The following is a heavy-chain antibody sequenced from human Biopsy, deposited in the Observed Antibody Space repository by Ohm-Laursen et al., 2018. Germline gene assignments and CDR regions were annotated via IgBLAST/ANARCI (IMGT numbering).Heavy chain of an antibody. CDR3: AADINVWNVNY. Sequence: ASVKVSCKASGYTFINYDINWVRQAPGQGLEWIGWMNPRSRNTGYAQKFQGRVTMTEDTSTDTAYMELSSLRSEDTAVYYCAADINVWNVNYWGQGTQVTVSS. CDR1: GYTFINYD. CDR2: MNPRSRNT. J-gene: IGHJ4*02. V-gene: IGHV1-8*01. D-gene: IGHD1-1*01.